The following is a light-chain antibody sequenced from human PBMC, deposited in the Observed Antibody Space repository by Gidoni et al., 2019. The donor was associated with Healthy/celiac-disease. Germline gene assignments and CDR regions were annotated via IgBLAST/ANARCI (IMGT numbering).Light chain of an antibody. CDR2: DAS. CDR3: QQRSNWHPLT. CDR1: QSVSSY. J-gene: IGKJ4*01. Sequence: IVLTQSPATLSLSPGERATLSCRASQSVSSYLAWYQQKPGQPPRPLIDDASNRATGIPARFSGSGSGTDFTLTIISLEPEDFAVYYCQQRSNWHPLTFGGGTKVEIK. V-gene: IGKV3-11*01.